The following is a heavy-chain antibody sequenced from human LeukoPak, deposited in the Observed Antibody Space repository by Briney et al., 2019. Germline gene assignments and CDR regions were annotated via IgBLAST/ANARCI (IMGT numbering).Heavy chain of an antibody. D-gene: IGHD3-10*01. CDR3: ARHAEPELLWIGELDNWFDP. CDR1: GASTSSTSYY. V-gene: IGHV4-39*01. Sequence: PSETLSLTCTVSGASTSSTSYYWGWIRQPPGKGLEWIGSTYYSGSTYSNPSLKSRVTISVDTSKNQFSLKLSSVTAADTAVYYCARHAEPELLWIGELDNWFDPWGQGTLVTVSS. CDR2: TYYSGST. J-gene: IGHJ5*02.